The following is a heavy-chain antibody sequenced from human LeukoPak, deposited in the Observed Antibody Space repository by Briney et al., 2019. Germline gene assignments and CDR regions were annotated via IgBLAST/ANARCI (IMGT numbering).Heavy chain of an antibody. J-gene: IGHJ4*02. Sequence: ASVKVSCKASGYTFTGYYMHWVRQAPGQGLEWMGWINPNSGGTNYAQKFQGRVTMTRDTSISTAYMELSRLRSDDTAEYYWARVLVRGVMNYWGQGTLVTVSS. V-gene: IGHV1-2*02. CDR2: INPNSGGT. CDR1: GYTFTGYY. CDR3: ARVLVRGVMNY. D-gene: IGHD3-10*01.